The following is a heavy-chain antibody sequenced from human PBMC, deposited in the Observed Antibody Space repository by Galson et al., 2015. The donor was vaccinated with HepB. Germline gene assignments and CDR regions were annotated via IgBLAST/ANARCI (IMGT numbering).Heavy chain of an antibody. CDR2: ISAYNGDR. J-gene: IGHJ5*02. V-gene: IGHV1-18*04. CDR1: GYSFNSYS. CDR3: AGEGLFNWFDP. Sequence: SVKVSCKASGYSFNSYSISWVRQAPGQGPEWMGWISAYNGDRNYAQKFQGRVTMTTDTSTSTAYMELRSLRSDDTAVYYCAGEGLFNWFDPWGQGTLVTVAS.